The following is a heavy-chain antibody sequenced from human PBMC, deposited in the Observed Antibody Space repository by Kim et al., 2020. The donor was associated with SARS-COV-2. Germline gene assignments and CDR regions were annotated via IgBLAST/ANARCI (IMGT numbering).Heavy chain of an antibody. D-gene: IGHD3-3*01. J-gene: IGHJ4*02. Sequence: RSRVTISVDTSKNQFSLKLSSVTAADTGVYYCARISLRFLEEAIPQYFDYWGQGTLVTVSS. CDR3: ARISLRFLEEAIPQYFDY. V-gene: IGHV4-59*01.